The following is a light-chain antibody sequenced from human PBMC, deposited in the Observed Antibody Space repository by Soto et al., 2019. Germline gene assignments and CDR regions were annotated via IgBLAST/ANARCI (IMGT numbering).Light chain of an antibody. CDR2: EAT. V-gene: IGKV3-15*01. CDR1: HSVSSI. CDR3: QQYNNWPQT. Sequence: EIVMRQSPATLSVSPGKRATLSCRASHSVSSILAWQQQIPGQAPRLLIYEATNGATGIPARFSGSGSGTEFTLTISSLQSEDFAVYYCQQYNNWPQTFGQGTKVDI. J-gene: IGKJ1*01.